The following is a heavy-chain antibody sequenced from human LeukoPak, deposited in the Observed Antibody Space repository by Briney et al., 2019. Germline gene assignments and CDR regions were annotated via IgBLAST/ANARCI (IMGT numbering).Heavy chain of an antibody. Sequence: ASVKVSCKASGYTFTSYDINWVRQAPGQGLEWMGWISAYNGNTNYAQKLQGRVTMTTDTSTSTAYMELRSLRSDDTAVYYCARDLGRRFLVDYWGQGTLVTVSS. CDR3: ARDLGRRFLVDY. J-gene: IGHJ4*02. CDR2: ISAYNGNT. CDR1: GYTFTSYD. D-gene: IGHD3-3*01. V-gene: IGHV1-18*01.